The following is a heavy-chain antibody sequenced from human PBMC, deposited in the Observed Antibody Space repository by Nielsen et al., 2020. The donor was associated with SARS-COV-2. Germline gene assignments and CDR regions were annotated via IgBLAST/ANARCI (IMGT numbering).Heavy chain of an antibody. CDR3: ARGDGLGSFFDY. CDR1: GASISSTSHY. J-gene: IGHJ4*02. D-gene: IGHD3-16*01. V-gene: IGHV4-39*07. Sequence: GSLRLSCTVSGASISSTSHYWGWIRQPPGKGLEWIGSVYYSGNTYYDPSLKSRVTISVDPSKSQFSLKLSSVTAADAAVYYCARGDGLGSFFDYWGQGTLVTVPS. CDR2: VYYSGNT.